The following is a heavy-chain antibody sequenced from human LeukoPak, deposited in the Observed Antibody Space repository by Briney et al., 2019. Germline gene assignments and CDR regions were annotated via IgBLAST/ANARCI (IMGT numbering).Heavy chain of an antibody. Sequence: ASVKVSCEAFGYTFTGYWMHWVRQAPGQGPEWMGVISPSGGSTIYAQKFKGRVTLTRDMSTSTDYLELSSLRSEDAAVYYCARDNSVRDEAWWFNPWGQGTLVIVSS. CDR2: ISPSGGST. J-gene: IGHJ5*02. CDR3: ARDNSVRDEAWWFNP. D-gene: IGHD5-24*01. V-gene: IGHV1-46*01. CDR1: GYTFTGYW.